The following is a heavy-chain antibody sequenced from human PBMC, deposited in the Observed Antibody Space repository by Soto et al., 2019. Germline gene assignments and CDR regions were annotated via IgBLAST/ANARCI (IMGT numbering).Heavy chain of an antibody. CDR3: ARVQSPEYCSSTSCYSYYYYYYMDV. D-gene: IGHD2-2*01. V-gene: IGHV1-18*01. Sequence: ASVKVSCKASGYTFTSYGISWVRQAPGQGLEWMGWISAYNGNTNYAQKLQGRVTMTTDTSTSTAYMELRSLRSDDTAVYYCARVQSPEYCSSTSCYSYYYYYYMDVWGKGTTVTVSS. CDR2: ISAYNGNT. CDR1: GYTFTSYG. J-gene: IGHJ6*03.